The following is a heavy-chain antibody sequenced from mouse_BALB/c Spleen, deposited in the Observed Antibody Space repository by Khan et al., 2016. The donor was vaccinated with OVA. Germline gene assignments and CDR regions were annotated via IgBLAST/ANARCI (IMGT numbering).Heavy chain of an antibody. CDR1: GYIFTSYW. V-gene: IGHV1-7*01. D-gene: IGHD1-1*01. J-gene: IGHJ3*01. Sequence: QVQLQQSGAELAKPGASVKMSCKASGYIFTSYWMHWVKQRPGQGLEWIGYINPATDYTEYNQKFKNKATLTADKSSSTAYMQRSSLTSEDSAVYYCVNHGSSSAWFTYWGQGTPVTVSA. CDR3: VNHGSSSAWFTY. CDR2: INPATDYT.